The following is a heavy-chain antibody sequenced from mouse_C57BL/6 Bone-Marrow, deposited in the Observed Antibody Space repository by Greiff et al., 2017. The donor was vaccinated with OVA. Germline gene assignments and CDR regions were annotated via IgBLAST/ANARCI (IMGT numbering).Heavy chain of an antibody. Sequence: DVKLVESGGDLVKPGGSLKLSCAASGFTFSSYAMSWVRQTPDKRLEWVATISSGGGYTYYPDSVKGRFPISRDNAKNTLYLQMSSLKSEDTAMYYCARLITTVVATGYFDYWGQGTTLTVSS. CDR1: GFTFSSYA. J-gene: IGHJ2*01. D-gene: IGHD1-1*01. CDR3: ARLITTVVATGYFDY. CDR2: ISSGGGYT. V-gene: IGHV5-6*02.